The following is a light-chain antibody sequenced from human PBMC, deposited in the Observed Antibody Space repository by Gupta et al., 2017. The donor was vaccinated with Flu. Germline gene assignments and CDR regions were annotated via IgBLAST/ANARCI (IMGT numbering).Light chain of an antibody. CDR3: QQNDSIPLA. J-gene: IGKJ4*01. V-gene: IGKV1-39*01. Sequence: DIQMTQSPSSLSASVGDRVTITCRASQRISTSLTWYQQKPGKAPKFLIFAASSWESGVPPRFSGSGSGTDFTLTISRLQPEDFVAYYCQQNDSIPLAFGGGTKVEIK. CDR2: AAS. CDR1: QRISTS.